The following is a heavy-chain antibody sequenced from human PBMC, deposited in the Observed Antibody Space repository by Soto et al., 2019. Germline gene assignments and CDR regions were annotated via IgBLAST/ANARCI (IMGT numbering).Heavy chain of an antibody. CDR1: GFTFSSYS. Sequence: PVGSLRLSCAASGFTFSSYSMNWVRQAPGKGLEWVSSISSSSSYIYYADSVKGRFTISRDNAKNSLYLQMNSLRAEDTAVYYCARDFTADIVLMVYASPENYYYYGMDVWGQGTTVTVSS. J-gene: IGHJ6*02. CDR3: ARDFTADIVLMVYASPENYYYYGMDV. CDR2: ISSSSSYI. D-gene: IGHD2-8*01. V-gene: IGHV3-21*01.